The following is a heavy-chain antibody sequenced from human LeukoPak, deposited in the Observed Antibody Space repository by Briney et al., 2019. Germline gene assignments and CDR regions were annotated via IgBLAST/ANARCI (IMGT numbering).Heavy chain of an antibody. CDR3: ASVAVAGLGGDY. J-gene: IGHJ4*02. CDR1: GFTFSSYA. CDR2: ISYDGSNK. D-gene: IGHD6-19*01. V-gene: IGHV3-30-3*01. Sequence: GGSLRPSCAASGFTFSSYAMHWVRQAPGKGLEWVAVISYDGSNKYYADSVKGRFTISRDNSKNTLYLQMNSLRAEDTAVYYCASVAVAGLGGDYWGQGTLVTVSS.